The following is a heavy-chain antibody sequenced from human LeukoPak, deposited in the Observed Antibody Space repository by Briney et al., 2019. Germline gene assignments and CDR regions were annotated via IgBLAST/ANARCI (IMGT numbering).Heavy chain of an antibody. CDR3: ARGWNDPLGYAFDI. J-gene: IGHJ3*02. Sequence: SETLSLTCTVSGGSISSYYWSWIRQPPGKGLEWIGYIYYSGSTNYNPSLKSRVTISVDTSKNQFSLKLSSVTAADTAVYYCARGWNDPLGYAFDIWGQGTMVTVSS. V-gene: IGHV4-59*08. CDR2: IYYSGST. D-gene: IGHD1-1*01. CDR1: GGSISSYY.